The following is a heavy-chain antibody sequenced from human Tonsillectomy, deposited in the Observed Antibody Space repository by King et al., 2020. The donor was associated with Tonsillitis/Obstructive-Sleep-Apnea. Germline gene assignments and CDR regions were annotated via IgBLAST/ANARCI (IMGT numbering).Heavy chain of an antibody. D-gene: IGHD3-10*01. CDR3: SRIPIWFGESIGKYYFDY. J-gene: IGHJ4*02. Sequence: VQLVESGGGLVQPGGSLRLSCAASGFTFSSYWMSWVRQAPGKGLEWVANIKKDGSEKYYVDSVKGRFTISRDNAKNSVYLQMNSLRAEDTAVYYCSRIPIWFGESIGKYYFDYWGQGTLVTVSA. V-gene: IGHV3-7*03. CDR1: GFTFSSYW. CDR2: IKKDGSEK.